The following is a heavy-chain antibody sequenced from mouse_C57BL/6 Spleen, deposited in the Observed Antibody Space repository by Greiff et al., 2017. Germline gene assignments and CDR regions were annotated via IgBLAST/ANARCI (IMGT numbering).Heavy chain of an antibody. CDR1: GYTFTSYT. V-gene: IGHV1-4*01. CDR2: INPSSGYT. J-gene: IGHJ1*03. Sequence: QVQLQQSGAELARPGASVKMSCKASGYTFTSYTMHWVKQRPGQGLEWIGYINPSSGYTKYNQKFKDKATLTADKSSSTAYMQLSSLTSEDSAVYYCARGPDDWDFDVWGTGTTVTVSS. CDR3: ARGPDDWDFDV.